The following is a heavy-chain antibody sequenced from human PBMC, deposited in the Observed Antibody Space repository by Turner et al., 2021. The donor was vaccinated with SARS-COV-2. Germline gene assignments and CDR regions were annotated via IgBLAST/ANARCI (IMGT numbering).Heavy chain of an antibody. CDR2: ISYDGSNK. CDR1: GFTLSSYV. J-gene: IGHJ4*02. CDR3: ARDSGDFDY. V-gene: IGHV3-30-3*01. Sequence: QVQPVEPGGGVVQPGRSLRPSCAASGFTLSSYVMHWVRQATGKGLEWVAVISYDGSNKYYADSVKGRFTISRDNSKNTLYLQMNSLRAEDTAVYYCARDSGDFDYWGQGTLVTVSS. D-gene: IGHD3-10*01.